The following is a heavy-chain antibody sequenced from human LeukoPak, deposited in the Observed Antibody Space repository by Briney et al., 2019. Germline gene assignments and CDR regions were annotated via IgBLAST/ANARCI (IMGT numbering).Heavy chain of an antibody. CDR1: GYTFTSYY. Sequence: GASVKVSCKASGYTFTSYYMHWVRQAPGQGLEWMGIINPSGGSTSYAQKFQGRVAMTRDMSTSTVYMELRSLRSGDTAVYYCARVTQTDYDFDYWGQGTLVTVSS. CDR2: INPSGGST. V-gene: IGHV1-46*01. D-gene: IGHD4-17*01. J-gene: IGHJ4*02. CDR3: ARVTQTDYDFDY.